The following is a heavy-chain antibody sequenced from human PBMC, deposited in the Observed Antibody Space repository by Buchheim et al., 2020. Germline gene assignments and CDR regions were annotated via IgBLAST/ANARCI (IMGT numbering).Heavy chain of an antibody. D-gene: IGHD3-3*01. V-gene: IGHV4-34*01. CDR1: GGSFSGYY. Sequence: QVQLQQWGAGLLKPSETLSLTCAVYGGSFSGYYWSWIRQPPGKGLEWIGEINHSGSTTYNPSLKSRVTISVDTVKNQFSLKLSSVTAADTAVYYCASGGCWSGYHGGNWFDPWGQGTL. CDR2: INHSGST. CDR3: ASGGCWSGYHGGNWFDP. J-gene: IGHJ5*02.